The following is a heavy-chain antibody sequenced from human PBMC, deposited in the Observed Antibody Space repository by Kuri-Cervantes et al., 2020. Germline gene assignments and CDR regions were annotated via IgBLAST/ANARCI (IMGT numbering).Heavy chain of an antibody. CDR3: ARETNIAVAGTEAFDI. CDR1: GFTVSSNY. D-gene: IGHD6-19*01. J-gene: IGHJ3*02. Sequence: GGSLRLSCAASGFTVSSNYMSWVRQAPGKGLEWVSVIYSGGSTYYADSVKGRFTISRDNSKNTLYLQMNSLRAEDTAVYYCARETNIAVAGTEAFDIWGQGTMVTVSS. CDR2: IYSGGST. V-gene: IGHV3-53*01.